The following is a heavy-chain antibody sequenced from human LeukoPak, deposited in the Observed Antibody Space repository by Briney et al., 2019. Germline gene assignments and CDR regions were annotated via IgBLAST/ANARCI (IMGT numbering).Heavy chain of an antibody. J-gene: IGHJ4*02. Sequence: ASVTVSCKASRWIFTNYVLHWVRQAPAQRPEWMGWIKAGNGDTKYSPNFQGRVTITRDTSASTAYMELSSLTSEDTALYYCARDDCGATCYPGGYWGQGALVTVSS. V-gene: IGHV1-3*01. CDR1: RWIFTNYV. CDR2: IKAGNGDT. D-gene: IGHD2-21*01. CDR3: ARDDCGATCYPGGY.